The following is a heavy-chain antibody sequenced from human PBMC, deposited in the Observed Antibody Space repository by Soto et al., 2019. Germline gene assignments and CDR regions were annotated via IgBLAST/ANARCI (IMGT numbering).Heavy chain of an antibody. CDR1: GVTFSKFI. CDR2: IIPILGTA. D-gene: IGHD6-19*01. V-gene: IGHV1-69*08. Sequence: QVQLEQSGGEVKKPGSSVKVSCKASGVTFSKFIMTWVRQAPGLGLEWVGGIIPILGTANYAQKFQGRVTITADESTSTAYLEVSNLRSEDTAVYYCAKVRYSSPIGYCYGMDVWGQGTEVTVSS. J-gene: IGHJ6*02. CDR3: AKVRYSSPIGYCYGMDV.